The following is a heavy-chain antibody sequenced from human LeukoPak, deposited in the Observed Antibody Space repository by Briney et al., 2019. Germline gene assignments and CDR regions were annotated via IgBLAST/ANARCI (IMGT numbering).Heavy chain of an antibody. CDR1: GFTFSGSA. CDR2: IRSKANSYAT. D-gene: IGHD5-18*01. V-gene: IGHV3-73*01. J-gene: IGHJ4*02. CDR3: TSRYGPRDAPFDY. Sequence: GGSLRLSCAASGFTFSGSAMHWVRQASGKGLEWVGRIRSKANSYATAYAALVKGRFTISRDDSKNTAYLQMNSLKTEDTAVYYCTSRYGPRDAPFDYWGQGTLVTVSS.